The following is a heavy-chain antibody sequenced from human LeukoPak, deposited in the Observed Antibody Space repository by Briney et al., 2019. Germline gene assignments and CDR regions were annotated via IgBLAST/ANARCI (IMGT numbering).Heavy chain of an antibody. V-gene: IGHV3-15*01. J-gene: IGHJ4*02. CDR2: IKSKTDGGTT. Sequence: GGSLRLSCAASGFTFSNAWMSWVRQAPGKGLEWVGRIKSKTDGGTTDYAAPVKGRFTISRDDSKNTLYLQMNSLKTEDTAVYDCTTVAPDCSSTSCYYLDYWGQGTLVTVSS. CDR3: TTVAPDCSSTSCYYLDY. D-gene: IGHD2-2*01. CDR1: GFTFSNAW.